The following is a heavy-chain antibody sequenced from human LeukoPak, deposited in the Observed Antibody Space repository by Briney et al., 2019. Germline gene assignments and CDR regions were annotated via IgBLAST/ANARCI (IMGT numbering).Heavy chain of an antibody. J-gene: IGHJ5*02. Sequence: ASVKVSCKASGSTFTVYYIHWVRQAPGKGLEWMGRISPNSGATNYAQKFQGRVTMTRDTSISTAYMELSRLTSDDSAVYYCARVVTGTGWFDPCGQGTLVTVSS. D-gene: IGHD1-1*01. CDR3: ARVVTGTGWFDP. CDR2: ISPNSGAT. CDR1: GSTFTVYY. V-gene: IGHV1-2*06.